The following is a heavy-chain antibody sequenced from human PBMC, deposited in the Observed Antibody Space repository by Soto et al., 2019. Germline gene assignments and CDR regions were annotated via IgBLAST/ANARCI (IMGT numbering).Heavy chain of an antibody. V-gene: IGHV3-48*02. J-gene: IGHJ5*02. CDR1: GFTFGIYS. D-gene: IGHD2-15*01. CDR2: INGSSSTM. Sequence: EVQLVESGGGLVQRGGSLRLSCAASGFTFGIYSMNWVRQAPGKGLEWISYINGSSSTMYYADSVKGRFIISRDNADNILSRQMNSLRDADTAVYYCARGDRFRCSGDRCFSDGLFLSWGQGTLVTVSS. CDR3: ARGDRFRCSGDRCFSDGLFLS.